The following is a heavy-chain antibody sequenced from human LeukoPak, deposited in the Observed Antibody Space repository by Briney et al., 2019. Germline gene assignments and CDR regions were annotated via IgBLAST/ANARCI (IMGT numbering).Heavy chain of an antibody. V-gene: IGHV4-39*01. CDR1: GGSISSSSYY. J-gene: IGHJ4*02. CDR3: ARPQYSTSWFFFSY. D-gene: IGHD6-13*01. Sequence: PSETLSLTCTVSGGSISSSSYYWGWIRQPPGKGLEWIGSIYYSGSTYYNPSLKSRVTISVDTSKNQFSLKLSSVTAADTAVYYSARPQYSTSWFFFSYWGQGTLVTVSS. CDR2: IYYSGST.